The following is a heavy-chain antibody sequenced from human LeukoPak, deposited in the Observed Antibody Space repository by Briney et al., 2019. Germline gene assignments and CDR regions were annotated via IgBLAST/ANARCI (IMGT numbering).Heavy chain of an antibody. CDR1: GYTFTSYG. Sequence: GASVKVSCKASGYTFTSYGISWVRQAPGQGLEWMGWISAYNGNTNYARKLQGRVTMTTDTSTSTAYMELRSLRSDDTAVYYCARDEHQYYSESSGRFDFWGQGVLVTVSS. V-gene: IGHV1-18*01. CDR3: ARDEHQYYSESSGRFDF. D-gene: IGHD3-22*01. CDR2: ISAYNGNT. J-gene: IGHJ4*02.